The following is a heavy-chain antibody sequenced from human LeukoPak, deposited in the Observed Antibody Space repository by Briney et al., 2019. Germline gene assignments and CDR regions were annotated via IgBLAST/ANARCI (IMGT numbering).Heavy chain of an antibody. D-gene: IGHD4-11*01. CDR1: GFPFSSYP. V-gene: IGHV3-23*01. Sequence: GGSLRLSCAGSGFPFSSYPISWVRQPPGKGLEGGSAITASGDSTYSADSVKGRFTISRDNSRNTLFLEMSSLRAEDTAVYYCARGTTVTTGYYYMDVWGKGTTVTVSS. J-gene: IGHJ6*03. CDR3: ARGTTVTTGYYYMDV. CDR2: ITASGDST.